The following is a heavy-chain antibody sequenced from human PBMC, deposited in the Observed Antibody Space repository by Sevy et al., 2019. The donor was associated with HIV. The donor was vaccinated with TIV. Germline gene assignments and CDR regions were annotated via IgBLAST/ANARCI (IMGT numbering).Heavy chain of an antibody. CDR1: GFTFVSYA. V-gene: IGHV3-30*04. J-gene: IGHJ4*02. CDR3: AKASYRDYYDSGGYETE. D-gene: IGHD3-22*01. Sequence: GGSLRLSCAPSGFTFVSYAMHWVRQAPGKGLEWVAMISSDGRNINYADSVKGRFTISRDTSKNTLLLQMNSLRAEDTAVYYCAKASYRDYYDSGGYETEWGQGTLVTVSS. CDR2: ISSDGRNI.